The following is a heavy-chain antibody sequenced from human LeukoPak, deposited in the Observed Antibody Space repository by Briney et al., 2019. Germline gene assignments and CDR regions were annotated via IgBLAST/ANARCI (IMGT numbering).Heavy chain of an antibody. CDR3: ARDVQSGDSSTSPFDP. V-gene: IGHV1-18*01. CDR2: ISVYNGNT. CDR1: GYSFTSSA. Sequence: ASVKLSCNASGYSFTSSAISWVRQAPGQGLEWMGWISVYNGNTNYAQKRQGRVTMTTDTSTSTAYMKLRSLRSDDTAVYYCARDVQSGDSSTSPFDPWGQGTLVTVSS. J-gene: IGHJ5*02. D-gene: IGHD2-15*01.